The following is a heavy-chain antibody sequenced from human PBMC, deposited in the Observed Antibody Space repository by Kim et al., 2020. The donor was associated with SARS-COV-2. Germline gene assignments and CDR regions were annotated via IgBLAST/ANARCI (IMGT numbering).Heavy chain of an antibody. CDR1: GFTFSSYA. CDR2: ISGSGGST. J-gene: IGHJ3*02. CDR3: AKMAPKSIAVAEAFDI. D-gene: IGHD6-19*01. Sequence: GGSLRLSCAASGFTFSSYAMSWVRQAPGKGLEWVSAISGSGGSTYYADSVKGRFTISRDNSKNTLYLQMNSLRAEDTAVYYCAKMAPKSIAVAEAFDIWGQGTMVTVSS. V-gene: IGHV3-23*01.